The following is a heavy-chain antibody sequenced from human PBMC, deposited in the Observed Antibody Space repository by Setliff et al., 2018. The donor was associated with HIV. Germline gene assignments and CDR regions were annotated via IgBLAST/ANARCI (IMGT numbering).Heavy chain of an antibody. CDR3: ARDRVGSTNSFDP. D-gene: IGHD1-26*01. CDR2: INEDGSED. CDR1: GFRFRDHW. Sequence: GSLRLSCSISGFRFRDHWMSWVRQAPGKGLEWVANINEDGSEDYYADSVKGRFTISRDNAKDSVYLEINGLRVEDTAVYFCARDRVGSTNSFDPWGQGTLVTVSS. J-gene: IGHJ5*02. V-gene: IGHV3-7*01.